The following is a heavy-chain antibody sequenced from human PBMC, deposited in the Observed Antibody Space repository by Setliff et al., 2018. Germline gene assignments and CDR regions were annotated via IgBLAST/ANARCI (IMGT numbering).Heavy chain of an antibody. CDR2: VSGVNGNM. CDR3: ARVHEASGWRYFDY. V-gene: IGHV1-3*01. CDR1: GYTFTTYN. Sequence: ASVKVSCKASGYTFTTYNIHWVRQAPGQRLEWMGWVSGVNGNMKNSQKFQGRVTITRDTSASTAYMELSSLTFEDTAVYYCARVHEASGWRYFDYWGQGTLVTVSS. J-gene: IGHJ4*02. D-gene: IGHD6-19*01.